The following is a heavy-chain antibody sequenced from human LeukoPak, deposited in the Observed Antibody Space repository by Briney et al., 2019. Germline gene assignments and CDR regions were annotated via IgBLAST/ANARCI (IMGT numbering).Heavy chain of an antibody. D-gene: IGHD5-12*01. CDR2: IYNSGST. V-gene: IGHV4-4*08. CDR3: ARDDSGASGYDSQGWFDP. CDR1: GGSISSHY. Sequence: SETLSLTCTVSGGSISSHYWSWIRQPPGKGLEWIGFIYNSGSTNYNSSLKSRVTISVDTSKNQFSLKLSSVTAADTAVYYCARDDSGASGYDSQGWFDPWGQGTLVTVSS. J-gene: IGHJ5*02.